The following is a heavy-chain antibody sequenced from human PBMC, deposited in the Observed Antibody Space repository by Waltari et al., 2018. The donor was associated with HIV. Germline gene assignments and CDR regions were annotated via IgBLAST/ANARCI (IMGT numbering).Heavy chain of an antibody. CDR3: ATGEYYDFWNGLVGYLAF. D-gene: IGHD3-3*01. V-gene: IGHV4-4*02. CDR2: IYNTGRT. J-gene: IGHJ4*02. CDR1: GFSISGNRW. Sequence: VHLQESGPGLVQPSGTLSLRCAVSGFSISGNRWFSWVRQAPGRGLEWIGEIYNTGRTNLNPTLRSRLTLSVDKSKNNFSLRLKSVTAADTAVYYCATGEYYDFWNGLVGYLAFWGQGTLVSVSS.